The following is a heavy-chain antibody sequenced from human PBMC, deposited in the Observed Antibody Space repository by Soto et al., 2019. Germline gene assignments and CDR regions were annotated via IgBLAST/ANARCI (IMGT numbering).Heavy chain of an antibody. CDR2: ISGSGGST. CDR3: AKDPRYCSSTSCYIGYFDY. D-gene: IGHD2-2*02. J-gene: IGHJ4*02. CDR1: GFTFSSYA. V-gene: IGHV3-23*01. Sequence: GGSLRLSCAASGFTFSSYAMSWVRQAPGKGLEWVSAISGSGGSTYYADSVKGRFTISRDNSKNTLYLQMNSLRAEDTAVYYCAKDPRYCSSTSCYIGYFDYWGQGTLVTVSS.